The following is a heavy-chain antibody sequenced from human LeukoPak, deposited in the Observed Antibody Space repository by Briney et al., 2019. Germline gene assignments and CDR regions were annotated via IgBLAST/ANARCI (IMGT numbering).Heavy chain of an antibody. J-gene: IGHJ4*02. V-gene: IGHV1-8*01. Sequence: ASVKVSCKASGYTFTSYDINWVRQATGQGLEWMGWMNPNSGNTGYAQKFQGRVTMTRNTSISTAYMELSSLRSEDTAVYYCARERRFLEWFQPRGVLYYFDYWGQGTLVTVSS. CDR2: MNPNSGNT. CDR3: ARERRFLEWFQPRGVLYYFDY. D-gene: IGHD3-3*01. CDR1: GYTFTSYD.